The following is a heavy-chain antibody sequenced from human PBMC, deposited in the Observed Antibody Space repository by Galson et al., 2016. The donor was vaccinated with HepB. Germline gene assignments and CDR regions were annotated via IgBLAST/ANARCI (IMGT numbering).Heavy chain of an antibody. D-gene: IGHD3-10*01. J-gene: IGHJ4*02. Sequence: SLRLSCAASGFNFSTAWMTWVRQVPGKGLEWVGRIKDKTDGGTLDSAAPVRGKGKTDGGTVDYAAPVKGRFSISRDDSKNTVYLQMNGLSTEDTAVYYCATYGSARKFDFWGQGTLVTVSS. CDR1: GFNFSTAW. CDR2: IKDKTDGGTL. CDR3: ATYGSARKFDF. V-gene: IGHV3-15*01.